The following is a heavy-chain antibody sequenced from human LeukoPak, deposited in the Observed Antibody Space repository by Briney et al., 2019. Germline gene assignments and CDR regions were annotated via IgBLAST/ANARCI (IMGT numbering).Heavy chain of an antibody. D-gene: IGHD6-13*01. V-gene: IGHV4-59*01. J-gene: IGHJ4*02. CDR2: INYSGGT. Sequence: SETLSLTCTVSRGSISTYYWSWIRQPPGKGLEWIGNINYSGGTKYNPSLKSRVTISVDTSKNQFSLKLCSVTAADTALYYCAREYSSSAPPFYGGQGTLVTVSS. CDR3: AREYSSSAPPFY. CDR1: RGSISTYY.